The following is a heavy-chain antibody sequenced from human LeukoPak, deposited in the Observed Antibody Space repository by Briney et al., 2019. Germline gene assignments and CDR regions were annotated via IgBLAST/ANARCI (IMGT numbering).Heavy chain of an antibody. CDR3: AKGQRFYGEYYFDY. CDR1: GFTFNNAW. D-gene: IGHD4-17*01. CDR2: IKSKTDGGTT. V-gene: IGHV3-15*01. J-gene: IGHJ4*02. Sequence: GGSLRLSCAASGFTFNNAWMNWVRRPPGKGLEWVGRIKSKTDGGTTDYAAPVKGRFTVSRDDSNNTLYLQMNSLRAEDTAVYYCAKGQRFYGEYYFDYWGQGTLVTVSS.